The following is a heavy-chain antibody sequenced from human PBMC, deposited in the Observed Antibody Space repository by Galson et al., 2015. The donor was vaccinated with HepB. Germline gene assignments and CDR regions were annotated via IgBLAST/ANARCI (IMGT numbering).Heavy chain of an antibody. Sequence: SLRLSCAASGFTFSAYGMHWVRQAPGKGLEWVSSVSSTSSYIYYADSLKGRFTISRDNAKNSLYLQIHSLRVEDTAVYYCARAPGGGDYVNDIWGQGTMVTVSS. D-gene: IGHD4-17*01. CDR3: ARAPGGGDYVNDI. V-gene: IGHV3-21*01. J-gene: IGHJ3*02. CDR2: VSSTSSYI. CDR1: GFTFSAYG.